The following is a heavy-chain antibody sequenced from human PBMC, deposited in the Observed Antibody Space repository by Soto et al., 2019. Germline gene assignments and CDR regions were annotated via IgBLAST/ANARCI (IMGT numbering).Heavy chain of an antibody. D-gene: IGHD3-22*01. Sequence: SVKVSCKASGGTFSSYAFTWVRQAPGQGLEWMGGIIPIFDTAVYAQKFQGRVTITADESTSTAYMELSSLRSEDTAVYYCAIGTYYHDSSGYNGAFDIWGPGTMVTVSS. J-gene: IGHJ3*02. V-gene: IGHV1-69*13. CDR1: GGTFSSYA. CDR3: AIGTYYHDSSGYNGAFDI. CDR2: IIPIFDTA.